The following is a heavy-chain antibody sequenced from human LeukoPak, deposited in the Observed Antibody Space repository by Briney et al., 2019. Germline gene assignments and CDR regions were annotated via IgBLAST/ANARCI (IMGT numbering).Heavy chain of an antibody. CDR2: INPSDGRT. V-gene: IGHV1-46*04. J-gene: IGHJ4*02. CDR3: AMGLDSSGWSYFEY. Sequence: ASVKVSCKASGYTFISYYIHWMRQAPGQGPEWMGVINPSDGRTRYAQKLQGRVTMARDTSTSTLYMDLSRLRSEDTAVYYCAMGLDSSGWSYFEYWGQGTLVTVSS. D-gene: IGHD6-19*01. CDR1: GYTFISYY.